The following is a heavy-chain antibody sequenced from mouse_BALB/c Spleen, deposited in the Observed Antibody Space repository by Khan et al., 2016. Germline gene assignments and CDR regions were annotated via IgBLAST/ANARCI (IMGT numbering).Heavy chain of an antibody. Sequence: QIQLVQSGPELKKPGETVKISCKASGYTFTNFGINWVRQAPGKGLEWMDWINTNTGETTYADDFKGRFAFSLETPASPAYLQINNLKNEDTATXFCATGITTVIATRMNYWGQGTTLTVSS. V-gene: IGHV9-3-1*01. D-gene: IGHD1-1*01. CDR1: GYTFTNFG. CDR3: ATGITTVIATRMNY. J-gene: IGHJ2*01. CDR2: INTNTGET.